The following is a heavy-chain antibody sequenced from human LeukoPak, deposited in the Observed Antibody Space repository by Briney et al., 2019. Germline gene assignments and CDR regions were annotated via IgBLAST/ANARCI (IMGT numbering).Heavy chain of an antibody. D-gene: IGHD6-19*01. CDR3: ARRGAQYSSGWYAFDY. V-gene: IGHV4-59*08. CDR1: GGSISSYY. J-gene: IGHJ4*02. Sequence: PSETLSLTCTVSGGSISSYYWSWIRQPPGKGLEWIGYIYYSGSTNYNPSLKSRVTISVDTSKNQFSLKLSSVTAADTAVYYCARRGAQYSSGWYAFDYWGQGTLVTVSS. CDR2: IYYSGST.